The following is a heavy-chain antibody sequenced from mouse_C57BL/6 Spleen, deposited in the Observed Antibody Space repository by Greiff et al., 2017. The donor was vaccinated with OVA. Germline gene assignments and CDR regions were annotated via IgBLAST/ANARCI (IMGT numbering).Heavy chain of an antibody. CDR1: GYTFTSYW. Sequence: QVQLQQPGAELVKPGASVTMSCKASGYTFTSYWITWVKQRPGQGLEWIGDIYPGSGSTNYNEKFKRKATLTVDTSSSTAYMQLSSLTSEDSAVYYCARELLLRYDFDYWGQGTTLTVSS. D-gene: IGHD1-1*01. CDR2: IYPGSGST. V-gene: IGHV1-55*01. J-gene: IGHJ2*01. CDR3: ARELLLRYDFDY.